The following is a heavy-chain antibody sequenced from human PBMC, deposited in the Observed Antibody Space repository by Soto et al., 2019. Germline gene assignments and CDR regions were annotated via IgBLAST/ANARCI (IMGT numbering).Heavy chain of an antibody. CDR3: ARGYDDSSGPKYLNWFDP. Sequence: QVQLVQSGAEVKKPGSSVKVSCKASGGTFSSYAISWVRQAPGQGLEWMGGIIPIFGTANYAQKFQGRVTITADESTSTAYMELSSLRSEDTAVDYCARGYDDSSGPKYLNWFDPWGQGTLVTVSS. CDR2: IIPIFGTA. D-gene: IGHD3-22*01. CDR1: GGTFSSYA. V-gene: IGHV1-69*01. J-gene: IGHJ5*02.